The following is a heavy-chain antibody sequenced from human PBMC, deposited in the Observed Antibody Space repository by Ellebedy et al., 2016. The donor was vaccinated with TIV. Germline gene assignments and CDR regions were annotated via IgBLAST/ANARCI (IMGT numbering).Heavy chain of an antibody. V-gene: IGHV4-34*01. CDR3: ARVRYSYGSYYFDY. CDR1: SGSFSGHY. D-gene: IGHD5-18*01. Sequence: GSLRLXXAVYSGSFSGHYWSWIRQSPGKGLEWIGEISHSGSTNYSPSLKSRVTMSVDTSKNQFSLKVSSVTAADTAVYYCARVRYSYGSYYFDYWGQGTLVTVSS. CDR2: ISHSGST. J-gene: IGHJ4*02.